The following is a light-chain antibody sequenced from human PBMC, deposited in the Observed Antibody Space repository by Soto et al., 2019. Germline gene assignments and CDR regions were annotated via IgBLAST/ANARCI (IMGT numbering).Light chain of an antibody. CDR3: SSYTSSSTLYV. CDR1: SSDVGGYNY. Sequence: QSALTQPASVSGSPGQSITISCTGTSSDVGGYNYVSWYQQYSDKAPKLMIYEVSNRPSGVSNRFSGSKSGNTASLTISGLQAEDEADYYCSSYTSSSTLYVFGTGTKVTVL. CDR2: EVS. V-gene: IGLV2-14*01. J-gene: IGLJ1*01.